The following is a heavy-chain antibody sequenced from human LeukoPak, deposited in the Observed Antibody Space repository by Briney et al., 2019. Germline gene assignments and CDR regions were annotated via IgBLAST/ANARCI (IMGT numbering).Heavy chain of an antibody. J-gene: IGHJ6*02. V-gene: IGHV4-39*07. CDR3: ARGFMGSYYYYGMDV. CDR1: GGSISSSSYS. Sequence: PSETLSLTCTVSGGSISSSSYSWSWIRQPPGKGLEWTGEINHSGSTNYNPSLKSRVTISVDTSKNQFSLKLSSVTAADTAVYYSARGFMGSYYYYGMDVWGQGTTVTVSS. CDR2: INHSGST. D-gene: IGHD1-26*01.